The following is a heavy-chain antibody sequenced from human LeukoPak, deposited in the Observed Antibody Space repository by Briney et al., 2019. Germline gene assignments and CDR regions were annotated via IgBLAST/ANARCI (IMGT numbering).Heavy chain of an antibody. J-gene: IGHJ4*02. CDR2: IYYSGST. CDR1: GYSISSGYY. V-gene: IGHV4-38-2*02. D-gene: IGHD6-19*01. CDR3: ARYISSGWSHYFDY. Sequence: SETLSLTCTVSGYSISSGYYWGWIRQPPGKGLEWIGSIYYSGSTYYNPSLKSRVTISVDTSKNQFSLKLSSVTAADTAVYYCARYISSGWSHYFDYWGQGTLVTVSS.